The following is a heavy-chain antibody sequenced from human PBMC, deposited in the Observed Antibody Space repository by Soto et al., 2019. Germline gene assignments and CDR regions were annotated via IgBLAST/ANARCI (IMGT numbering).Heavy chain of an antibody. V-gene: IGHV3-7*03. J-gene: IGHJ4*02. CDR2: IKQDGSEK. Sequence: GGSLRLSCAASGFTFSSYWMSWVRQAPGKGLEWVANIKQDGSEKYYVDSVKGRFTISRGNAKNSLYLQMNSLRAEDTAVYYCARGRDYYDSSGYYYFDYWGQGTLVTVSS. CDR1: GFTFSSYW. CDR3: ARGRDYYDSSGYYYFDY. D-gene: IGHD3-22*01.